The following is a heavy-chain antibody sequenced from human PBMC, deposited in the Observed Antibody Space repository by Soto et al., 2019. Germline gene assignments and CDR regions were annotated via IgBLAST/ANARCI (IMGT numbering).Heavy chain of an antibody. J-gene: IGHJ4*02. D-gene: IGHD3-3*01. CDR1: GFTFSSYA. CDR2: ISGSGGST. CDR3: AKHPYYDFWSGYLNPYYFDY. V-gene: IGHV3-23*01. Sequence: EVQLLESGGGLVQPGGSLRLSCAASGFTFSSYAMSWVRQAPGKGLEWVSAISGSGGSTYYADSVKGRFTISRDNSKNTLYLQMNSMRAEDTAVYYCAKHPYYDFWSGYLNPYYFDYWGQGTLVTVSS.